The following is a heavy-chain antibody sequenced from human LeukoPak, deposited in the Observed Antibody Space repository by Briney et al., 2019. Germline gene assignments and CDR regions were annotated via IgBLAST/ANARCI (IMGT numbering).Heavy chain of an antibody. CDR1: GNSFGDYY. Sequence: SETLSLTCTVSGNSFGDYYWSWIRQPAGKGLEWIGRIYTSGSTTYNPSLKSRVTMSVDTSKSQFSLNLMSVTAADTAVYYCTRVRRWSGQAGDYYYMDVWGKGTTVTISS. V-gene: IGHV4-4*07. CDR3: TRVRRWSGQAGDYYYMDV. D-gene: IGHD3-10*01. CDR2: IYTSGST. J-gene: IGHJ6*03.